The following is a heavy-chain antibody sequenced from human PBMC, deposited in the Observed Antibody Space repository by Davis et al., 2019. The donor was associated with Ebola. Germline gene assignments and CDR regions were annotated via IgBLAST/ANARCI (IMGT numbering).Heavy chain of an antibody. J-gene: IGHJ4*02. V-gene: IGHV1-24*01. CDR2: FDPEDGET. CDR3: ARDVRGITGPSEY. D-gene: IGHD1-1*01. CDR1: GYTLTELS. Sequence: ASVKVSCKVSGYTLTELSMHWVRQAPGKELEWMGGFDPEDGETIYAQKVQCRITMTTDTSTSTAYMELRSLRSDDTARYYCARDVRGITGPSEYWGQGTLVTVSS.